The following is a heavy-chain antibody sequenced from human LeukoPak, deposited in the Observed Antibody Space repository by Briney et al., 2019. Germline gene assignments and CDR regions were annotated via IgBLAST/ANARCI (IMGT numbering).Heavy chain of an antibody. CDR2: IYYSGST. D-gene: IGHD5-24*01. V-gene: IGHV4-39*01. CDR1: GGSISSGNYY. J-gene: IGHJ4*02. Sequence: SETLSLTCTVSGGSISSGNYYWGWIRQPPGKGLEWIGNIYYSGSTYCNPSLKSRVTISVDTSKNQFSLKLSSVTAADTAVYFCASSPRMATSHFDYWAREPWSPSPQ. CDR3: ASSPRMATSHFDY.